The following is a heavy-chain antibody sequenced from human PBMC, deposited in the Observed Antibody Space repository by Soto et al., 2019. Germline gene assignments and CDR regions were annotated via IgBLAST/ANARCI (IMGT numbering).Heavy chain of an antibody. V-gene: IGHV4-30-4*01. Sequence: QVQLQESGPGLVKPSQTLSLTCTVSGGSISSGDYYWSWIRQPPGKGLEWIGYIYYSGSTYYNPSLQSGVTISVDTSKNQFSLKLSSVTAADTAVYYCARTYYYDSSGYYYDSWFDPWGQGTLVTVSS. CDR3: ARTYYYDSSGYYYDSWFDP. CDR2: IYYSGST. J-gene: IGHJ5*02. D-gene: IGHD3-22*01. CDR1: GGSISSGDYY.